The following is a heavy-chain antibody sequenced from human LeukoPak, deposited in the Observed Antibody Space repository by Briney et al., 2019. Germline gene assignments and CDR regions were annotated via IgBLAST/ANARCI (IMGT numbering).Heavy chain of an antibody. D-gene: IGHD6-19*01. CDR2: INAGNGNT. Sequence: VASVKVSCKASGYTFTSYAMHWVRQAPGQRLEWMGWINAGNGNTKYSQKFQGRVTITRDTSASTAYMKLSSLRSEDTAVYYCAGIMAGTEFDYWGQGTLVTVSS. V-gene: IGHV1-3*01. J-gene: IGHJ4*02. CDR3: AGIMAGTEFDY. CDR1: GYTFTSYA.